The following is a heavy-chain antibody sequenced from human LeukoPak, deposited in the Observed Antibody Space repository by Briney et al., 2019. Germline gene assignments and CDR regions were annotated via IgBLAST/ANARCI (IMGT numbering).Heavy chain of an antibody. CDR1: GGSISSYY. CDR2: IYYSGST. CDR3: ARHPPYYDFWSGYYGD. D-gene: IGHD3-3*01. Sequence: SETLSLTCTVSGGSISSYYWGWIRQPPGKGLEWIGSIYYSGSTYYNPSLKSRVTISVDTSKNQFSLKLSSVTAADTAVYYCARHPPYYDFWSGYYGDWGQGTLVTVSS. V-gene: IGHV4-39*01. J-gene: IGHJ4*02.